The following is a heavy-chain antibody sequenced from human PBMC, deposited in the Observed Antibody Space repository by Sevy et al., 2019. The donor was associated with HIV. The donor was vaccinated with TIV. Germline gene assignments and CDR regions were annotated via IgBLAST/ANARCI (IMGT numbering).Heavy chain of an antibody. CDR2: ISGSSRTI. D-gene: IGHD3-22*01. CDR1: GFTFSSYS. J-gene: IGHJ6*03. Sequence: GGSLRLSCAASGFTFSSYSMNWVRQAPGKGLEWVSYISGSSRTIYYADSVKGRFTISRDNAKNSLYLQLNSLRAEDTAVYYCARYYDSSGYNNYLYYMDVWGKGTTVTVSS. V-gene: IGHV3-48*01. CDR3: ARYYDSSGYNNYLYYMDV.